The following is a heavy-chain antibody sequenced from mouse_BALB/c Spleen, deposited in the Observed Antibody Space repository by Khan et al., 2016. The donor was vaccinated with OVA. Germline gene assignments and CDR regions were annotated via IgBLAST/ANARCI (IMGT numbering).Heavy chain of an antibody. J-gene: IGHJ3*01. CDR1: GFSLTGYG. V-gene: IGHV2-6-7*01. CDR3: SRERSDSHRGFAY. CDR2: IWGDGST. D-gene: IGHD6-1*01. Sequence: VQLQESGPGLVAPSQRLSITCTVSGFSLTGYGVNWVRQPPGTGLEWLGMIWGDGSTDYNSALKSRLSIRKDNSKSQVLLKMNRLQTDETARYYCSRERSDSHRGFAYWGQGTLVTVSA.